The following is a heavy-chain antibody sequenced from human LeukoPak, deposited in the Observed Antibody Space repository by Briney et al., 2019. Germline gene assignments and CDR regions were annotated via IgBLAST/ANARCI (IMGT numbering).Heavy chain of an antibody. CDR2: VYYSGST. D-gene: IGHD1-7*01. CDR3: AKDREGTIADYFDY. V-gene: IGHV4-39*02. Sequence: SETLSLTCTVSGGSISSSSYYWGWVRQPPGKGLEWIGTVYYSGSTYYNPSLKSRVTISVDTSKNQFSLKLSSVTAADTALYYCAKDREGTIADYFDYWGQGTLVTVSS. J-gene: IGHJ4*02. CDR1: GGSISSSSYY.